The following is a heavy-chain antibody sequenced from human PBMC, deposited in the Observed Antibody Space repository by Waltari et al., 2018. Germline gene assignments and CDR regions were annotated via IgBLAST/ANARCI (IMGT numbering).Heavy chain of an antibody. CDR2: IYYSGRT. CDR1: GGSISSSSYY. CDR3: ARYFTVTTDLDAFDI. J-gene: IGHJ3*02. D-gene: IGHD4-4*01. V-gene: IGHV4-39*01. Sequence: QLQLQESGPGLVKPSETLSLTCTVSGGSISSSSYYWGWIRQPPGKGLEWFGSIYYSGRTYDNPSLKSRVTISVDTSKNQFSLKLSSVTAADTAVYYCARYFTVTTDLDAFDIWGQGTMVTVSS.